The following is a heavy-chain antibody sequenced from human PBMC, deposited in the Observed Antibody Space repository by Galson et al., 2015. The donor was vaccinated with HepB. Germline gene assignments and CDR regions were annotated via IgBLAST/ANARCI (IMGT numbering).Heavy chain of an antibody. D-gene: IGHD6-6*01. V-gene: IGHV3-7*03. CDR3: VEAALH. J-gene: IGHJ4*02. CDR1: GFSFSTHW. Sequence: SLRLSCAASGFSFSTHWMSWVRQAPGKGLQWVANIKEDGSEIYYADSVKGRFSISRDNAKKSLYLQMNSLRAEDTAVYYCVEAALHWGQGALVTVSS. CDR2: IKEDGSEI.